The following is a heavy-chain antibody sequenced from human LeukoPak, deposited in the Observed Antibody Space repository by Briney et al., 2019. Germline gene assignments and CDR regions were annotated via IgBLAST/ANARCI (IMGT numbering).Heavy chain of an antibody. J-gene: IGHJ6*03. CDR1: GFTFSSYS. D-gene: IGHD6-25*01. Sequence: KAGGSLRLSCAASGFTFSSYSMNWVRQAPGKGLDWVSFISSSTKYIYYADSVEGRFTISRDNAKNSVYLQMNSLRAEDTAVYYCARDRSDSSTSGVYMDVWGKGTTVTVSS. CDR2: ISSSTKYI. CDR3: ARDRSDSSTSGVYMDV. V-gene: IGHV3-21*01.